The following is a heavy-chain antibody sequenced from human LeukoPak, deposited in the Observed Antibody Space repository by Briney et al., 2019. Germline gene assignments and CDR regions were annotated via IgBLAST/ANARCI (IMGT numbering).Heavy chain of an antibody. D-gene: IGHD3-10*01. CDR2: INDSGST. V-gene: IGHV4-34*01. J-gene: IGHJ3*02. CDR3: ARSDGYGLVGI. CDR1: GGSLSGYY. Sequence: SETLSLTCAVYGGSLSGYYWSWIRQSPGKGLEWIGEINDSGSTNYNPSLKSRVTISVDTSKNQFSLRLTSVTAADTAVYYCARSDGYGLVGIWGQGTMVTVSS.